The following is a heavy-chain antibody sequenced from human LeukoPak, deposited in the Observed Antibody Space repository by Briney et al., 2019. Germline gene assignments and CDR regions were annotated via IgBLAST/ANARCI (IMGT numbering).Heavy chain of an antibody. V-gene: IGHV1-69*06. Sequence: SVKVSRKASGYTFTSYAMNWVRQAPGQGLEWMGGIIPIFGTANYAQKFQGRVTITADKSTSTAYMELSSLRSEDTAVYYCARDRSGGWFDPWGQGTLVTVSS. D-gene: IGHD3-10*01. CDR2: IIPIFGTA. J-gene: IGHJ5*02. CDR1: GYTFTSYA. CDR3: ARDRSGGWFDP.